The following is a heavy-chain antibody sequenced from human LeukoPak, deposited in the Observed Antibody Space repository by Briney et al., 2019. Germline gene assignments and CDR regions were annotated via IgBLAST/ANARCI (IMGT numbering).Heavy chain of an antibody. CDR1: GYTFTGYY. CDR3: ARDPDWNYVVDY. CDR2: INPNSGGT. D-gene: IGHD1-7*01. J-gene: IGHJ4*02. Sequence: GASVKVSCKASGYTFTGYYMHWVRQAPGQGLEWMGRINPNSGGTNYAHKFQGRVTMTRDTSISTAYMELSRLRSDDTAVYYCARDPDWNYVVDYWGQGTLVTVSS. V-gene: IGHV1-2*06.